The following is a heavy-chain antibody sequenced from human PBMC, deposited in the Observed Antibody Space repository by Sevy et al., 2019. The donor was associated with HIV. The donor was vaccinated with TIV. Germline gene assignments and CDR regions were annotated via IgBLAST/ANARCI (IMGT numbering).Heavy chain of an antibody. J-gene: IGHJ4*02. V-gene: IGHV4-61*01. D-gene: IGHD3-22*01. CDR2: IYYSGST. Sequence: PSETLSLTCTVSGGSVSSGSYYWSWIRQPPGKGLEWIGYIYYSGSTNYNPSLKSRVTISVDTSKNQFSLKLSSVTAADTAAYYCARVFYYDSSGSYYFDHWGQGTLVTVSS. CDR3: ARVFYYDSSGSYYFDH. CDR1: GGSVSSGSYY.